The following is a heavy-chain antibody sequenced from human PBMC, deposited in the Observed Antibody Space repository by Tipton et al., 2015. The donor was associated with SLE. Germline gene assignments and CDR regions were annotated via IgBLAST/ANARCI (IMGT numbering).Heavy chain of an antibody. D-gene: IGHD5-18*01. Sequence: LRLSCTVSGGSISSYYWSWIRQTPGKGLEWIGYIYYSGSTNYNPSLKSRVTISVDTSKNQFSLKLSSVTAADTAVYYCASMGRGYSYGPVYYWGQGTLVTVSS. CDR1: GGSISSYY. CDR2: IYYSGST. J-gene: IGHJ4*02. V-gene: IGHV4-59*01. CDR3: ASMGRGYSYGPVYY.